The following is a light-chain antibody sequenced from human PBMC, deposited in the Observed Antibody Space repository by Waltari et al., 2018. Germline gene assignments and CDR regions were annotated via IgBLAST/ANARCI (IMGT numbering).Light chain of an antibody. V-gene: IGKV1-12*01. CDR2: ASY. Sequence: DIQMTQSPSSVSASIGDRVTITFRASQGIDNWLAWYQQKPGKAHKRLISASYNLHSGVPSSFSGSRSETEFTLTSNNLQPEDFATYFCQQAKSFPITFGQGTQLEIK. J-gene: IGKJ5*01. CDR1: QGIDNW. CDR3: QQAKSFPIT.